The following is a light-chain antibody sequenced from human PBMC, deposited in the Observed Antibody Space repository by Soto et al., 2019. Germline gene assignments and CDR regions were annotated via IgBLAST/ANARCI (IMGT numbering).Light chain of an antibody. CDR2: KAS. CDR3: QQYNSFSSYT. CDR1: HSISIW. Sequence: DIQMTQSPSTLSASVGDRVTITCRASHSISIWLAWYQQKPGKAPKLLIYKASSLQSGVPSRFSGSGSGTEFTLTISSLQPDDFATYYCQQYNSFSSYTFGQGTKLEIK. V-gene: IGKV1-5*03. J-gene: IGKJ2*01.